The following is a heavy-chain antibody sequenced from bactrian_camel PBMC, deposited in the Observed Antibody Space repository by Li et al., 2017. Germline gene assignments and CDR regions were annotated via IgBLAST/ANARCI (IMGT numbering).Heavy chain of an antibody. CDR2: IGIDGTT. CDR1: EYTYNSYC. Sequence: VQLVESGGGSVQAGGSLTLSCVATEYTYNSYCMAWFRQSPQTSWLERERVARIGIDGTTTTADSVKGRFTISVNKTGDTVYLQMNNLKPEDTGTYSCKTNKWGLPCGDYVQGQGTQVTVS. D-gene: IGHD1*01. J-gene: IGHJ4*01. V-gene: IGHV3S63*01.